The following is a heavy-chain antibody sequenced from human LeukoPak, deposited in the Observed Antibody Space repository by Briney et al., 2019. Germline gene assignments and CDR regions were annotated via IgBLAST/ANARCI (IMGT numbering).Heavy chain of an antibody. Sequence: GGSLRLSCAASGFSFISYGMHWVRQAPGKGLEWVGVISDDGRRKDYADSVKGRFTISRDNSKDTLYLQMNSLRAEDTAVYYFAKRPSDYGDYVSYFDYWGQGTLVTVSS. CDR2: ISDDGRRK. J-gene: IGHJ4*02. D-gene: IGHD4-17*01. V-gene: IGHV3-30*18. CDR1: GFSFISYG. CDR3: AKRPSDYGDYVSYFDY.